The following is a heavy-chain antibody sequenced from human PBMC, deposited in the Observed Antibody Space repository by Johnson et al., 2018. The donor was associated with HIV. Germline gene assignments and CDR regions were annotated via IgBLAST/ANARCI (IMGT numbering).Heavy chain of an antibody. V-gene: IGHV3-11*04. J-gene: IGHJ3*02. CDR1: GVTFSDYY. Sequence: QVQLVESGGGLVKPGGSLRLSCAASGVTFSDYYMSWIRQAPGKGLEWISYISSGGSTKYYADSVKGRVTISRDNPKNTVYLHMNNLRAEDTAVYYCARDLAYNSRWTGAFDIWGQGTMVTVSS. CDR3: ARDLAYNSRWTGAFDI. CDR2: ISSGGSTK. D-gene: IGHD6-13*01.